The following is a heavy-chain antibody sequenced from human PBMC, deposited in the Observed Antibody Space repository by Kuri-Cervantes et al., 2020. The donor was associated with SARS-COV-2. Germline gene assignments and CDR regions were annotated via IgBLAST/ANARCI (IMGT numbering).Heavy chain of an antibody. CDR2: MNPNSGNT. Sequence: ASVKVSCKASGYTFTSYDINWVRQATGQGLEWMGWMNPNSGNTGYAQKFQGRVTMTRNTSISTAYMELSSLRSEDTAVYYCARAPRIGQQLVRRYYFDYWGQGNLVHVSS. J-gene: IGHJ4*02. CDR1: GYTFTSYD. D-gene: IGHD6-13*01. V-gene: IGHV1-8*01. CDR3: ARAPRIGQQLVRRYYFDY.